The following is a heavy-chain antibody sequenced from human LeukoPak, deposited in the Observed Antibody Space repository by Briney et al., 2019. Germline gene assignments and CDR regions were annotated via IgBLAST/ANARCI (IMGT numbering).Heavy chain of an antibody. Sequence: PGGSLRLSCAASGFTFNKHAMTWVRQAPGKGLEWVSVVTDVGTIAYYSDSVKARFTISRDNAKNKVYLQMISLRAEDTALYYCAMLQTTNTDYWGQGTLVTVSS. CDR1: GFTFNKHA. CDR2: VTDVGTIA. CDR3: AMLQTTNTDY. V-gene: IGHV3-23*01. D-gene: IGHD5-12*01. J-gene: IGHJ4*02.